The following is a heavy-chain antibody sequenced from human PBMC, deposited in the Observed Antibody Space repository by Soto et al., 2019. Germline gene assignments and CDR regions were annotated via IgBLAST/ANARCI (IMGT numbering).Heavy chain of an antibody. Sequence: GASVKVSCKASGYTFTSYGISWVRQAPGQGLEWMGWISAYNGNTNYAQKLQGRVTMTTDTSTSTXXXXXXXXXXXXXAVYYCARGARYYYDSSGYLNWFDPWGQGTLVTVSS. CDR1: GYTFTSYG. D-gene: IGHD3-22*01. V-gene: IGHV1-18*01. J-gene: IGHJ5*02. CDR2: ISAYNGNT. CDR3: ARGARYYYDSSGYLNWFDP.